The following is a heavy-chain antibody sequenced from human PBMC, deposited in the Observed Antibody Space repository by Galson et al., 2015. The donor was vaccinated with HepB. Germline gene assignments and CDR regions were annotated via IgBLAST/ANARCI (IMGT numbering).Heavy chain of an antibody. D-gene: IGHD1-20*01. CDR1: GFTFSSYA. CDR3: ARWGKRITGTPSAFDI. CDR2: ISYDGSNK. V-gene: IGHV3-30-3*01. J-gene: IGHJ3*02. Sequence: SLRLSCAASGFTFSSYAMHWVRQAPGKGLEWVAVISYDGSNKYYADSVKGRFTISRDNSKNTLYPQMNSLRAEDTAVYYCARWGKRITGTPSAFDIWGQGTMVTVSS.